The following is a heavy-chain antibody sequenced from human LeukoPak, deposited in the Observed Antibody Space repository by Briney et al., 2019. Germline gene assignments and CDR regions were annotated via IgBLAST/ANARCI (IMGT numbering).Heavy chain of an antibody. CDR3: ARDGDSDYIFSYYFDY. CDR1: GFTFSSYA. J-gene: IGHJ4*02. Sequence: GRSLRLSCAASGFTFSSYAMHWVRQAPGKGLEWVAVMSYDGSNKYYADSVKGRFTISRDNSKNTLYLQMNSLRAEDTAVYYCARDGDSDYIFSYYFDYWGQGTLATVSS. D-gene: IGHD2-21*02. CDR2: MSYDGSNK. V-gene: IGHV3-30*04.